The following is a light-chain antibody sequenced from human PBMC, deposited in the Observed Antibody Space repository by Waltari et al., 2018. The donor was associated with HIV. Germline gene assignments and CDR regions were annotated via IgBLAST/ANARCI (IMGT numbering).Light chain of an antibody. CDR2: KAS. V-gene: IGKV1-5*03. Sequence: DIQLTQSPSTLSASVGDRVTITCRASQTINHQWLAWYQQKPGQAPKHVIYKASVVDSGVPSRSSGSGEETEFTLTSSCLQPDALGTYYCQQYNLFSGTFGQRTKVDIK. CDR1: QTINHQW. CDR3: QQYNLFSGT. J-gene: IGKJ1*01.